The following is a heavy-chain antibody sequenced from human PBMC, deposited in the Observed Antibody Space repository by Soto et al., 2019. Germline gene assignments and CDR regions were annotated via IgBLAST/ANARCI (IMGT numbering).Heavy chain of an antibody. CDR1: GFTFSNAW. J-gene: IGHJ6*02. V-gene: IGHV3-15*01. D-gene: IGHD3-10*01. Sequence: GGSLRLSCAASGFTFSNAWMSWVRQAPGKGLEWVGRIKSKTDGGTTDYAAPVKGRFTISRDDSKTTLYLQMNSLKTEDTAVYYSTPSPYFYGSGGYYYGMDVCGQRTTVPASS. CDR2: IKSKTDGGTT. CDR3: TPSPYFYGSGGYYYGMDV.